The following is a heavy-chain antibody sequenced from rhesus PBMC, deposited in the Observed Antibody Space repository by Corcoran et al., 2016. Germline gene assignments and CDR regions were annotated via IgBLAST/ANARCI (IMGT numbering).Heavy chain of an antibody. CDR1: GGSISSSNW. D-gene: IGHD5-12*01. CDR3: ARAPRGYSYSPTLDY. CDR2: ISGSGGST. Sequence: QLQLQESGPGLVKPSETLSLTCAVSGGSISSSNWWRWIRQPPGKGLEWIGRISGSGGSTNYNPSLKSRVTISTDTSKNQFSLKLSSVTAADTAVYYCARAPRGYSYSPTLDYWGQGVLVTVSS. J-gene: IGHJ4*01. V-gene: IGHV4-57*01.